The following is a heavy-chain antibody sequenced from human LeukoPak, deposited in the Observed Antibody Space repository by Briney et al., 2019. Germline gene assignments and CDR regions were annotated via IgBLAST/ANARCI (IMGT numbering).Heavy chain of an antibody. J-gene: IGHJ4*02. CDR3: ARAGGSRYYYDSSGYYQLDY. D-gene: IGHD3-22*01. CDR2: INPSGGST. V-gene: IGHV1-46*01. CDR1: GYTFTSYY. Sequence: ASVKVSCKASGYTFTSYYMHWVRQAPGQGLEWMGIINPSGGSTSYAQKLQGRVTMTTDTSTSTAYMELRSLRSDDTAVYYCARAGGSRYYYDSSGYYQLDYWGQGTLVTVSS.